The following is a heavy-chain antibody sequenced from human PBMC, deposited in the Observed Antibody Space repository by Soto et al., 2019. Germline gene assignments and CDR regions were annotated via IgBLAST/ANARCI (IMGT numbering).Heavy chain of an antibody. V-gene: IGHV1-69*01. J-gene: IGHJ3*02. CDR3: ARDRDTMVRGVIITYDI. D-gene: IGHD3-10*01. CDR2: IIPIFGTA. CDR1: GGTFSSYA. Sequence: QVQLVQSGAEVKKPGSSVKVSCKASGGTFSSYAISWVRQAPGQGLEWMGGIIPIFGTANYAQKFQGRVTITADESTSTAYMELSSLRSEDTAVYYCARDRDTMVRGVIITYDIWGQGTMVTVSS.